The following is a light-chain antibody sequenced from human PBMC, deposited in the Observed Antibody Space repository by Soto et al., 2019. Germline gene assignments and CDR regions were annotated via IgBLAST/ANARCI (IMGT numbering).Light chain of an antibody. CDR3: AAWDDSLSGPV. J-gene: IGLJ2*01. CDR2: SND. Sequence: QSVLTQPPSASGTPGQRVTISCSGSSSNIGSNTVNWYQQVPGTAPKLLIYSNDQRPSGVPDLFSGSKSGTSASLAISGLQSEDEADYSCAAWDDSLSGPVFGGGTKVTVL. CDR1: SSNIGSNT. V-gene: IGLV1-44*01.